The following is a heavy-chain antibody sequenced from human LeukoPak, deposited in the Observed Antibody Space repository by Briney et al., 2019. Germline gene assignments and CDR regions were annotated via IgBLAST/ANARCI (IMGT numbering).Heavy chain of an antibody. Sequence: GGSLRLSCAASGFTFSSYWMHWVRQAPGKGLVWVSRINTDGSSTNYADSVKGRFTISRDNAKNTVYLQMNSLRVEDTAIYYCTRGMLRQPPDYWGQGMLVTVSS. CDR2: INTDGSST. V-gene: IGHV3-74*01. CDR1: GFTFSSYW. J-gene: IGHJ4*02. D-gene: IGHD3-10*02. CDR3: TRGMLRQPPDY.